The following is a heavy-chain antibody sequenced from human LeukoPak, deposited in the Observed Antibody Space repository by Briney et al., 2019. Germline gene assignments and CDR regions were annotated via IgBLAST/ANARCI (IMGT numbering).Heavy chain of an antibody. CDR2: IYYSGST. J-gene: IGHJ4*02. Sequence: SETLSLTCTVSGGSISSSTYYWGWIRQPPGKGLEWLGTIYYSGSTYYNPSLKSRVTISVDTSKNQFSLKLSSLTAADTAVYYCASQAYSTTWAADVTVFDYWGRGALVTVSS. V-gene: IGHV4-39*07. CDR1: GGSISSSTYY. CDR3: ASQAYSTTWAADVTVFDY. D-gene: IGHD6-13*01.